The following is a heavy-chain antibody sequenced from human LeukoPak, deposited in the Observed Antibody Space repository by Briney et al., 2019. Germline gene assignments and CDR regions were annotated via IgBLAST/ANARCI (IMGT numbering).Heavy chain of an antibody. V-gene: IGHV1-69*13. CDR1: GYTFTSYG. D-gene: IGHD3-3*01. CDR2: IIPIFGTA. CDR3: ARQTATIFGVLGTFDY. J-gene: IGHJ4*02. Sequence: SVKVSCKASGYTFTSYGISWVRQAPGQGLEWMGGIIPIFGTANYAQKFQGRVTITADESTSTAYMELSSLRSEDTAVYYCARQTATIFGVLGTFDYWGQGTLVTVSS.